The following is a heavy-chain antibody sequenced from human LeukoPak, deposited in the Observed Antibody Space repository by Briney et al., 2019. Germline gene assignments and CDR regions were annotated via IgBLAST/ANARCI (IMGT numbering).Heavy chain of an antibody. V-gene: IGHV1-8*01. CDR3: ARVKYNWNDIFENWFDP. J-gene: IGHJ5*02. CDR1: GYTFTSFD. Sequence: ASVKVSCKASGYTFTSFDINWVRQATGQGLEWMGRMNYNSGNTGYAQKFQGRVIMTRNISISTAYMELSSLRSEGSAVYYCARVKYNWNDIFENWFDPWGQGTLVTVSS. D-gene: IGHD1-1*01. CDR2: MNYNSGNT.